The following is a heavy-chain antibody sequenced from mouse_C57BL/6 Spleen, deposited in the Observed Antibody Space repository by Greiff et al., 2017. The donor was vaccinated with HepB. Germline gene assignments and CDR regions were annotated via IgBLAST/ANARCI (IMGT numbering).Heavy chain of an antibody. J-gene: IGHJ1*03. Sequence: QVQLKQPGAELVKPGASVKMSCKASGYTFTSYWITWVKQRPGQGLEWIGDIYPGSGSTNYNEKFKSKATLTVDTSSSTAYMQLSSLTSEDSAVYYCARFDYYGSSYSYWYFDVWGTGTTVTVSS. CDR1: GYTFTSYW. CDR2: IYPGSGST. V-gene: IGHV1-55*01. CDR3: ARFDYYGSSYSYWYFDV. D-gene: IGHD1-1*01.